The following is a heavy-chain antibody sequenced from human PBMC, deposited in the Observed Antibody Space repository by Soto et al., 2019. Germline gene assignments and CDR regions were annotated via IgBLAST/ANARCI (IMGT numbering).Heavy chain of an antibody. J-gene: IGHJ6*02. D-gene: IGHD1-26*01. Sequence: SATLSLTCTVSGGSISSSSYYWGWIRQPPGKGLEWIGSIYYSGSTYYNPSLKSRVTISVDTSKNQFSLKLSSVTAADTAVYYCARVSGSYYYGMDVWGQGTTVT. V-gene: IGHV4-39*01. CDR1: GGSISSSSYY. CDR2: IYYSGST. CDR3: ARVSGSYYYGMDV.